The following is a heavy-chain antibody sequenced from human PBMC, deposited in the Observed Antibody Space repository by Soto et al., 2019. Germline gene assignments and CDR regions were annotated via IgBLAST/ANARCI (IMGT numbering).Heavy chain of an antibody. D-gene: IGHD2-15*01. CDR3: ARGYCSGGSRFPYYYYYGMDV. CDR1: GGTFSSYA. V-gene: IGHV1-69*06. CDR2: IIPIFGTA. Sequence: SVKVSCKASGGTFSSYAISWVRQAPGQGLEWMGGIIPIFGTANYAQKFQGRVTITADKSTSTAYMELSSLRSEDTAVYYCARGYCSGGSRFPYYYYYGMDVWG. J-gene: IGHJ6*02.